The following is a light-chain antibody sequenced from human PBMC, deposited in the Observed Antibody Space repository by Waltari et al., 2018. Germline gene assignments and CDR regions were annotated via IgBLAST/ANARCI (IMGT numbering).Light chain of an antibody. CDR1: QSVSRAV. CDR3: QHYLRLPVT. J-gene: IGKJ1*01. V-gene: IGKV3-20*01. Sequence: EIVLTQSPGTLSLSLGERATLSCRASQSVSRAVAWYQREPGQAPRLLIYGASTRATGIPDRFSGSGSGTDFSLTISRLEPDDFAVYYCQHYLRLPVTFGQGTTVEI. CDR2: GAS.